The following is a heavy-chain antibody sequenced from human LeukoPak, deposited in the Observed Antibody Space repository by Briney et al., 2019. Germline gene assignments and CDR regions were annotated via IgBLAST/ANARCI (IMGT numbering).Heavy chain of an antibody. D-gene: IGHD3-3*01. CDR3: AKDSYHYDFWSGYLSYYYMDV. CDR1: GFTFSSYA. J-gene: IGHJ6*03. Sequence: GGSLRLSCAASGFTFSSYAMSWVRQAPGKGLEWVSAISGSGGSTYYADTVKGRFTISRDNSKNTLYLQMNSLRAEDTAVYYCAKDSYHYDFWSGYLSYYYMDVWGKGTTVTVSS. CDR2: ISGSGGST. V-gene: IGHV3-23*01.